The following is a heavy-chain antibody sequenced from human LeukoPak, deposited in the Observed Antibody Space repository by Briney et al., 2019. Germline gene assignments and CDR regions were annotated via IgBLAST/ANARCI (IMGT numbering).Heavy chain of an antibody. CDR1: AYTFTSCD. CDR2: MNPNSGNT. V-gene: IGHV1-8*01. CDR3: TRGSSGRRDN. D-gene: IGHD6-19*01. Sequence: ASVTVSFTASAYTFTSCDINWVRHAPGPGLEWMGWMNPNSGNTGYGQSFQGRITMTRDISIGTAYMELSNLTSEDTAIYSCTRGSSGRRDNWGQGTLVTVSA. J-gene: IGHJ4*02.